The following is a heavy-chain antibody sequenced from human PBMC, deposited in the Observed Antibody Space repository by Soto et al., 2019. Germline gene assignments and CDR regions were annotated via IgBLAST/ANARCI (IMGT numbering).Heavy chain of an antibody. CDR1: GYTFTSYY. CDR2: INPSGGST. Sequence: QVQLVQSGAEVKKPGASVKVSCKASGYTFTSYYMHWVRQAPGQGLEWMGIINPSGGSTSYAQKFQGRVTMTRDTSTSTVYMELSSLRSEDTAVYYCASCCSSGYYYHAFDIWGQGTMVTVSS. J-gene: IGHJ3*02. D-gene: IGHD3-22*01. CDR3: ASCCSSGYYYHAFDI. V-gene: IGHV1-46*01.